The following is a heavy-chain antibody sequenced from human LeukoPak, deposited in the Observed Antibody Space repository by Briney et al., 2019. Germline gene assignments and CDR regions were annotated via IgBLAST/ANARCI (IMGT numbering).Heavy chain of an antibody. J-gene: IGHJ3*02. V-gene: IGHV3-23*01. Sequence: PGGSLRLSCAASGFTFSSYAMSWVRQAPGKGLEWVSTISGSAGSTYYADSVKGRFTISRDNSKNTLYLQMSGLRAEDTAVYYCAKHQQWLVGAFDIWGQGTMVTVSS. D-gene: IGHD6-19*01. CDR1: GFTFSSYA. CDR2: ISGSAGST. CDR3: AKHQQWLVGAFDI.